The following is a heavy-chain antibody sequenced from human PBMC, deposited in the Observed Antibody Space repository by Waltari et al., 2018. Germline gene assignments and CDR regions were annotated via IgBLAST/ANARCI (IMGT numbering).Heavy chain of an antibody. CDR3: AKDVGDSEYLQH. V-gene: IGHV3-23*03. J-gene: IGHJ1*01. CDR1: GFTFSSYA. Sequence: EVQLLESGGGLVQPGGSLRLSCAASGFTFSSYAMSWVRQAPGKGLEWVSVIYSGGSTYYADAVKGRFTISRDNSKNTLYLQMNSLRAEDTAVYYCAKDVGDSEYLQHWGQGTLVTVSS. CDR2: IYSGGST. D-gene: IGHD2-21*02.